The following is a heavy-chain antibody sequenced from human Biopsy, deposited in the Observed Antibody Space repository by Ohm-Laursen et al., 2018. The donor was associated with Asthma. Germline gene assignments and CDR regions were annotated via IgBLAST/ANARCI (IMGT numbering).Heavy chain of an antibody. CDR3: ARFTASITIFGVVNNWFDP. J-gene: IGHJ5*02. D-gene: IGHD3-3*01. V-gene: IGHV4-39*01. CDR1: GGSISSSSYY. CDR2: IYYSGST. Sequence: PSQTLSLTCAVSGGSISSSSYYWGWIRQPPGKGLEWIGSIYYSGSTYYNPSLKSRVTISVDTSKNQFSLKLSSVTAADTAVYYCARFTASITIFGVVNNWFDPWGQGTLVTVPS.